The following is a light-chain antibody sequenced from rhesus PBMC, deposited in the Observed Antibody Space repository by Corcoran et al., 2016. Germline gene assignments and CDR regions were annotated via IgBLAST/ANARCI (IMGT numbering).Light chain of an antibody. Sequence: DIQMTQSPSSLSASVGDTVTITCRASQDIANYLAWYQQTPGKAPKPLVYYASNLESGVPSRLSGGGSGKDFTLTNSSLQPEDFAIYYWQKHKTYPITFGPGTKLDIK. V-gene: IGKV1S14*01. CDR2: YAS. J-gene: IGKJ3*01. CDR1: QDIANY. CDR3: QKHKTYPIT.